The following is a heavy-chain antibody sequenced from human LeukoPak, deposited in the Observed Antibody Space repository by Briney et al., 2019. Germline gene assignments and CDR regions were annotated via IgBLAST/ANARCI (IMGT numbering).Heavy chain of an antibody. V-gene: IGHV1-2*02. D-gene: IGHD2-8*02. J-gene: IGHJ3*02. CDR2: IYPNTGDT. CDR3: ARVTGQNNDAFDI. CDR1: GYTFTAYY. Sequence: ASVKVSCKASGYTFTAYYIHWVRQAPGQGPEWLGWIYPNTGDTRFPQKFQGRVTMTRDTSISTAYMELTRLRSDDTAVYYCARVTGQNNDAFDIWGQGTMVTASS.